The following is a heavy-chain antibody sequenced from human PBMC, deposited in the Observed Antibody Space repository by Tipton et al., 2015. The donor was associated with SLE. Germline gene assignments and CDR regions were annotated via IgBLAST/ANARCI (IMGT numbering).Heavy chain of an antibody. CDR3: ARTLGAIAHTVYDAFDI. CDR2: IYYSGST. D-gene: IGHD1-26*01. V-gene: IGHV4-59*11. J-gene: IGHJ3*02. Sequence: TLSLTCSVSGGSMKSHYWSWIRQPPGKGPEWIGYIYYSGSTNYNPPLKSRVTMSVDMSKNQFSLRLTSVTAADTAVYYCARTLGAIAHTVYDAFDIWGRGKMVTVSS. CDR1: GGSMKSHY.